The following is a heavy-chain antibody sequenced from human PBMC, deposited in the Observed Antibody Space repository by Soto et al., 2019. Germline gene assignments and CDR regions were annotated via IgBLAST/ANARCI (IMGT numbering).Heavy chain of an antibody. D-gene: IGHD2-2*01. CDR2: VHYSGST. J-gene: IGHJ4*02. CDR3: ARAPRDAIPDY. V-gene: IGHV4-59*01. CDR1: NGSISNYY. Sequence: SETLSLTCTVSNGSISNYYWTWIRQPPGKGLEWIGFVHYSGSTNYNPSLKSRVTVSLHTSKNQFSLKLSSVTTADTAVYYCARAPRDAIPDYWGQGTLVTVSS.